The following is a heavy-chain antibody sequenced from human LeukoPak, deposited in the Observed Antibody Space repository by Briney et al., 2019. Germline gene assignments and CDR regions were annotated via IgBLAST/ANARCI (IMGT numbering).Heavy chain of an antibody. CDR3: ARGNWNLFGETDAFDI. J-gene: IGHJ3*02. V-gene: IGHV6-1*01. CDR1: GDSVSSNSAA. CDR2: TYYRSKWYN. Sequence: SQTLSLTCAISGDSVSSNSAAWNWIRQSPSRGLEWLGRTYYRSKWYNDYAVSVKSRITINPDTSKTQFSLQLNSVTPEDTAVYYCARGNWNLFGETDAFDIWGQGTMVTVSS. D-gene: IGHD1-7*01.